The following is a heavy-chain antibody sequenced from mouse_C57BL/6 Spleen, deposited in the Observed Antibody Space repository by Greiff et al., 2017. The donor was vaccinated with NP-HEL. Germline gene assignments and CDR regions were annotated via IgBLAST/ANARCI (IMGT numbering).Heavy chain of an antibody. V-gene: IGHV1-81*01. CDR2: IYPRSGNT. CDR3: ARHDGYGY. D-gene: IGHD2-3*01. CDR1: GYTFTSYG. Sequence: VQLQQSGAELARPGASVKLSCKASGYTFTSYGISWVKQRTGQGLEWIGEIYPRSGNTYYNEKFKGKATLTADKSSSTAYMELRSLTSEDSAVYFCARHDGYGYWGQGTTLTVSS. J-gene: IGHJ2*01.